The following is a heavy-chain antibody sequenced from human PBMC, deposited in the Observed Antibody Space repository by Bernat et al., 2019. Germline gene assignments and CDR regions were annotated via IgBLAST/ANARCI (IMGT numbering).Heavy chain of an antibody. CDR3: AKGNRMVLRATEVDS. D-gene: IGHD2/OR15-2a*01. Sequence: EVQLVESGGSLIEPGRSLRLSCAASGFIFNDYAMHWVRQAPGKGLEWVSSISWNSGYIGYADAVKGRVTITRDNAKNYLYLQMKSLRLEDTAVDYCAKGNRMVLRATEVDSWGQGAEVTVSP. J-gene: IGHJ4*02. V-gene: IGHV3-9*01. CDR2: ISWNSGYI. CDR1: GFIFNDYA.